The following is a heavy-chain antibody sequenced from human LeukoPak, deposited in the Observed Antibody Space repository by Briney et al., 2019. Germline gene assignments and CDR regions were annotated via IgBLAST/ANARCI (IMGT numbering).Heavy chain of an antibody. Sequence: PSETLSLTCAVYGGSFSGYYWSWIRQPPGKGLEWIGETNHSGSTNYNPSLKSRLTISVDTSKNQFSLKLSSVTAADTAVYYCARAAESGDYDILTGYYNYWGQGTLVTVSS. CDR1: GGSFSGYY. D-gene: IGHD3-9*01. J-gene: IGHJ4*02. V-gene: IGHV4-34*01. CDR2: TNHSGST. CDR3: ARAAESGDYDILTGYYNY.